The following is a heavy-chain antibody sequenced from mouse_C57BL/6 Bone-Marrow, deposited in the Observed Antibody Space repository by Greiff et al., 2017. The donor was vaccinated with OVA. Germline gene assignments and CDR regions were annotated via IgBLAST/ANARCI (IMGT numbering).Heavy chain of an antibody. J-gene: IGHJ3*01. CDR1: GFTFSDYY. CDR3: ARLGTGPFAY. Sequence: EVQVVESGGGLVQPGGSLKLSCAASGFTFSDYYMSWVRQTPEKRLEWVAYISNGGGSTYYPDTVKGRFTISRDNAKNTLYLQMSRLKSEDTAMYYCARLGTGPFAYWGQGTLVTVSA. CDR2: ISNGGGST. V-gene: IGHV5-12*01. D-gene: IGHD4-1*01.